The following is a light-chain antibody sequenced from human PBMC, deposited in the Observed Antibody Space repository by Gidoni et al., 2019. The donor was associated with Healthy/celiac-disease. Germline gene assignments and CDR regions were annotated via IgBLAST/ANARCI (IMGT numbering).Light chain of an antibody. V-gene: IGKV3-15*01. CDR1: QSVSSN. CDR2: GAS. J-gene: IGKJ1*01. Sequence: EIVMTHSPATLSLSPGERATLTCRASQSVSSNLDWYQQKPGQAPRLLIYGASTRATGIPARFSGSGSGTEFTLTISSLQSEDFAVYYCQQYNNWPGTFXQXTKVEIK. CDR3: QQYNNWPGT.